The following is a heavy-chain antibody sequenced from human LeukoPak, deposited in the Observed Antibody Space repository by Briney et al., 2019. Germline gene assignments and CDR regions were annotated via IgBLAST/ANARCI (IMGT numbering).Heavy chain of an antibody. Sequence: GGSLRLSCAASGFTFSSYAMSWVRQAPGKGLEWVSAISGSGGSTYYADSVKGRFTISRDNSKNTLYLQMNSLRAEATAVYYYAKSQAGPAATTVAYYYYGMDVWGQGTMVTVSS. V-gene: IGHV3-23*01. D-gene: IGHD1-1*01. CDR1: GFTFSSYA. J-gene: IGHJ6*02. CDR2: ISGSGGST. CDR3: AKSQAGPAATTVAYYYYGMDV.